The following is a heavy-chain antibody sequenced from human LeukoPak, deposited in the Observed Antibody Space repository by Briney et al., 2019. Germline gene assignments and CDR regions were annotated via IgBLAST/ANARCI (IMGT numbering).Heavy chain of an antibody. CDR3: AREMGFPAHFDY. Sequence: ASVKVSCRASGYSFSSYSMNWVRQAPGKGLEWVSSISSSSYIYYADSVKGRFTISRDNAKNSLYLQMNSLRAEDTAVYYCAREMGFPAHFDYWGQGTLVTVSS. D-gene: IGHD2-2*01. CDR1: GYSFSSYS. J-gene: IGHJ4*02. CDR2: ISSSSYI. V-gene: IGHV3-21*01.